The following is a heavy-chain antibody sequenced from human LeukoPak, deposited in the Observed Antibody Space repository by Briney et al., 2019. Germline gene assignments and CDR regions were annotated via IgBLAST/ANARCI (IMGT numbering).Heavy chain of an antibody. CDR1: GFTFSSYS. CDR2: ISSSSSYI. CDR3: ARGYRSSTSCYAFDI. V-gene: IGHV3-21*01. J-gene: IGHJ3*02. D-gene: IGHD2-2*01. Sequence: GGSLRLSCAASGFTFSSYSMNWVRQAPGKGLEWVSSISSSSSYIYYADSVKGRFTISRDNAKNSLYLQMNSLRAEDTAVYYCARGYRSSTSCYAFDIWGQGTMVTVSS.